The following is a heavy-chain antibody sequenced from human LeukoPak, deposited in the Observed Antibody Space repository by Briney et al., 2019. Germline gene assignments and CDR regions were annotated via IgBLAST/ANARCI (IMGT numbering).Heavy chain of an antibody. J-gene: IGHJ5*02. Sequence: PSETLSLTCTVSGGSISSYYWSWIRQPPGKGLEWIGFIFYSGNTNYNPSLKSRVTISVDTSKNQFSLKLSSVTAADTAVYYCARGKRITMVRGVSFSWFDPWGQGTLVTVSS. D-gene: IGHD3-10*01. CDR1: GGSISSYY. CDR2: IFYSGNT. V-gene: IGHV4-59*12. CDR3: ARGKRITMVRGVSFSWFDP.